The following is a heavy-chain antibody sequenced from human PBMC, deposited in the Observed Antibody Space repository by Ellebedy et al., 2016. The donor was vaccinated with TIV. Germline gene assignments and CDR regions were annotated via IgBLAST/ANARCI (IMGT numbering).Heavy chain of an antibody. CDR2: LFYSGKN. J-gene: IGHJ4*02. V-gene: IGHV4-39*07. CDR1: GGSINSNDYS. D-gene: IGHD2-15*01. Sequence: GSLRLSXTVSGGSINSNDYSWVWIRQPPGKGLEWVGTLFYSGKNHDNASLKSRVIISGDTSKNQFSLRLTSVTAADTAVYYCALGVATTVDFWGPGTLVTVSS. CDR3: ALGVATTVDF.